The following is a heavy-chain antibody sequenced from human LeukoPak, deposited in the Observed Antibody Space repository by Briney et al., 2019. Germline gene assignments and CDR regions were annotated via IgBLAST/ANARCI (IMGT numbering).Heavy chain of an antibody. CDR1: GYAFSSYG. Sequence: GASVKVSCKASGYAFSSYGISWVRQAPGQGLEWMGWTSAYSDHTRYAQKFQDRVTMTTDTATSTAYMELRSLRSDDTAAYYCARDGAPSDWFDPWGQGTLVTVSS. D-gene: IGHD3-10*01. CDR3: ARDGAPSDWFDP. CDR2: TSAYSDHT. J-gene: IGHJ5*02. V-gene: IGHV1-18*01.